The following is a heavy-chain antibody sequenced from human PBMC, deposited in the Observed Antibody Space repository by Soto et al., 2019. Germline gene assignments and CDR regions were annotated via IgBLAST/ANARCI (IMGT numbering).Heavy chain of an antibody. CDR2: ISAYNGNT. J-gene: IGHJ6*02. V-gene: IGHV1-18*01. D-gene: IGHD2-15*01. CDR3: ARGYEPTEDIVVVVAGYYYGMDV. CDR1: GYTFTSYG. Sequence: ASVKVSCKASGYTFTSYGISWVRQAPGQGLEWMGWISAYNGNTNYAQKLQGRVTMTTDTSTSTAYMELRSLRSDDTAVYYCARGYEPTEDIVVVVAGYYYGMDVWGQGTTVTVSS.